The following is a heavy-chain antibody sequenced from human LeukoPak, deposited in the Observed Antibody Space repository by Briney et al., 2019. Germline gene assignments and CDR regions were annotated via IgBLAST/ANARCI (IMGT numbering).Heavy chain of an antibody. CDR3: VREQLYSYGIIDY. CDR2: MYAGGTT. J-gene: IGHJ4*02. CDR1: GFTVSSNE. Sequence: HPGGSLRLSCAASGFTVSSNEMSWVRQAPGKGLEWVSVMYAGGTTYYADSVKGRFTISRDISNNALYLQMNSLRAEDTGLYFCVREQLYSYGIIDYWGRGAQATVSS. V-gene: IGHV3-66*01. D-gene: IGHD5-24*01.